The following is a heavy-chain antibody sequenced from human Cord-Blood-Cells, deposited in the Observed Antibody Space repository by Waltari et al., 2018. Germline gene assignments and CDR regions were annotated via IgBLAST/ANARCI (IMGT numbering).Heavy chain of an antibody. CDR2: IIPIFGIA. J-gene: IGHJ4*02. Sequence: QDQLVQSGAEVTKPGSSVKVSFKASGGTFRRYPIPGVRQAPGQGLEWMGRIIPIFGIANYAQKFQGRVTITADKSTSTAYMELSSLRSEDTAVYYCATRDPDYGGKGYYFDYWGQGTLVTVSS. D-gene: IGHD4-17*01. CDR1: GGTFRRYP. CDR3: ATRDPDYGGKGYYFDY. V-gene: IGHV1-69*02.